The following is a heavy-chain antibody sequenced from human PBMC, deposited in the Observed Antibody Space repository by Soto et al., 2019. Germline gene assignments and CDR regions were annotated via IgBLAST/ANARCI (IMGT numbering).Heavy chain of an antibody. CDR2: ISYDGSNK. D-gene: IGHD3-10*01. Sequence: QVQLVESGGGVVQPGRSLRLSCAASGFTFSSYGIHWVRQAPGKGLEWVAVISYDGSNKYYADSVKGRFTISRDNSKNTLYLQMNSLRAEDTAVYYCAKDIRGGSGSYSWGQGTLVTVSS. CDR1: GFTFSSYG. J-gene: IGHJ5*02. V-gene: IGHV3-30*18. CDR3: AKDIRGGSGSYS.